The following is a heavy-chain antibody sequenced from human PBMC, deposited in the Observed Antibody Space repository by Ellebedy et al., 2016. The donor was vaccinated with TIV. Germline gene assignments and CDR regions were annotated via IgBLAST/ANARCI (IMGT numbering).Heavy chain of an antibody. CDR3: ARGIEQWLTY. CDR1: GASISSGPYY. CDR2: IYSGGST. V-gene: IGHV4-31*03. D-gene: IGHD6-19*01. J-gene: IGHJ4*02. Sequence: SETLSLXXTVSGASISSGPYYWNWIRQHPGEGLEWIGYIYSGGSTYYSPSLKSRVTISLDTSKNQFSLKLTSVTAADTAVYYCARGIEQWLTYWGQGTLVTVSS.